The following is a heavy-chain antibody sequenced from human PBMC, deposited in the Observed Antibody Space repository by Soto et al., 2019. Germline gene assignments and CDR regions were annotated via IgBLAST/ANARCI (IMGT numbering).Heavy chain of an antibody. V-gene: IGHV2-5*02. D-gene: IGHD2-2*01. CDR3: ASLRRSTLYYYGMDV. Sequence: SGPTLVNPTQTLTLTCTFSGFSLSTSGVAVGWSRQPPGKALEWLALIYWDDDKRYSPSLRSRLTITKDTSKNQVVLTMTNMDPVDTATYYCASLRRSTLYYYGMDVWGQGTTVTVSS. CDR2: IYWDDDK. J-gene: IGHJ6*02. CDR1: GFSLSTSGVA.